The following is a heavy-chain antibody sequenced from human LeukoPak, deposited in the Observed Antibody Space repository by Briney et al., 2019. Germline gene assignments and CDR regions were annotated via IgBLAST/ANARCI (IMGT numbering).Heavy chain of an antibody. J-gene: IGHJ3*02. CDR1: GFTFSSYE. CDR2: ISSSGSTI. Sequence: GGSLRLSCAASGFTFSSYEMNWVRQAPGKGLEWVSYISSSGSTIYYADSVKGRFTISRDNSKNTLYLQMNSLRAEDTAVYYCAKRPQWLAHDASYIWGQGTMVTVSS. CDR3: AKRPQWLAHDASYI. D-gene: IGHD6-19*01. V-gene: IGHV3-48*03.